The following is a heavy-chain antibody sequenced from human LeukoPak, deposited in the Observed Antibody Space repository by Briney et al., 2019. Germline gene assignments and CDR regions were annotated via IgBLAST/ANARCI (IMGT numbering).Heavy chain of an antibody. CDR1: GGTFSSYA. D-gene: IGHD4-23*01. CDR2: IIPIFGTA. J-gene: IGHJ3*02. V-gene: IGHV1-69*05. Sequence: ASVKVSCKASGGTFSSYAISWVRQAPGQGLEWMGGIIPIFGTANYAQKFQGRVTITTDESTSTAYMELRSLRSDDTAVYYCAREGVGTHTGGAFDIWGQGTMVTVSS. CDR3: AREGVGTHTGGAFDI.